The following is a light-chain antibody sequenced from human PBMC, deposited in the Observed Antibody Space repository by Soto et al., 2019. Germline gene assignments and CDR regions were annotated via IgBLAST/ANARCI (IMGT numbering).Light chain of an antibody. V-gene: IGLV2-8*01. CDR1: SSDVGGYHY. Sequence: QSVLTQPPSASGSPGQSVTISCPGTSSDVGGYHYVSWYQQHPGKAPKLMIHEVTKRPSGVPDRFSGSKSGNTASLTVSGLQGEDEADYYCSSYAGSNNLVFGGGTQLTVL. CDR3: SSYAGSNNLV. CDR2: EVT. J-gene: IGLJ2*01.